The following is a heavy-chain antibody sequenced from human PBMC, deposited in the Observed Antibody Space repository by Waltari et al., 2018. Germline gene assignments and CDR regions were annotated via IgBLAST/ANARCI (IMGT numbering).Heavy chain of an antibody. CDR3: ARASSTVTTPFDY. J-gene: IGHJ4*02. V-gene: IGHV4-39*07. D-gene: IGHD4-17*01. CDR1: GGSISSSSYY. Sequence: QLQLQESGPGLVKPSETLSLTCTVSGGSISSSSYYWGWIRQPPGKGLEWIGSIYYSGSTYYNPSLKSRVTISVDTSKNQFSLKLSSVTAADTAVYYCARASSTVTTPFDYWGQGTLVTVSS. CDR2: IYYSGST.